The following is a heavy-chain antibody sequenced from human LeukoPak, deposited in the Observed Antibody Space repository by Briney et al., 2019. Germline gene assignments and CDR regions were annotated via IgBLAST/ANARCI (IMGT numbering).Heavy chain of an antibody. CDR1: GFTFSSYA. D-gene: IGHD6-19*01. CDR2: ISYDGSNK. V-gene: IGHV3-30*04. J-gene: IGHJ4*02. Sequence: GGSLRLSCAASGFTFSSYAMHWVRQAPGKGLEWVAVISYDGSNKYYADSVKGRFTISRDNSKNTLYLQMNSLRAEDTAVYCCARDSYSSGWYAHFDYWGQGTLVTVSS. CDR3: ARDSYSSGWYAHFDY.